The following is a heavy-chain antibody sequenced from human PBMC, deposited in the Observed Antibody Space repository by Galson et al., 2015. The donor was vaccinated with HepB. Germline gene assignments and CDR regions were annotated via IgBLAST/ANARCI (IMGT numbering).Heavy chain of an antibody. J-gene: IGHJ3*02. V-gene: IGHV3-64D*09. CDR1: GFTFSSYA. D-gene: IGHD1-26*01. Sequence: SLRLSCAASGFTFSSYAMHWVRQAPGKGLEYVSAISSNGGSTYYADSVKGRFTISRDNSKNTLYLQMSSLRAKDTAVYYCVNGIVGATKRLNGGNAFDIWGQGTMVTVSS. CDR3: VNGIVGATKRLNGGNAFDI. CDR2: ISSNGGST.